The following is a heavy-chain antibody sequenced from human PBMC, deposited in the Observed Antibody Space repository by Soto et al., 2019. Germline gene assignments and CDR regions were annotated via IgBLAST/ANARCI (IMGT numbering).Heavy chain of an antibody. D-gene: IGHD6-19*01. V-gene: IGHV4-4*02. Sequence: QVQLHESGPGLVKPSGTLSLTCAVSGGSISSSNWWSWVRQPPGKGLEWIGEVYHSGITNYNPSLKSRGTISVDKSKNQFSLRLSSVTAADTAVYFCARTHSPCVAVAGDDCWGQGTLVTVSS. CDR1: GGSISSSNW. CDR3: ARTHSPCVAVAGDDC. CDR2: VYHSGIT. J-gene: IGHJ4*02.